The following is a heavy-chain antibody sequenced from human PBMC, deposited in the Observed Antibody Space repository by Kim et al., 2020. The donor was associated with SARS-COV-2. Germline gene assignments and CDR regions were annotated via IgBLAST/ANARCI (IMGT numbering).Heavy chain of an antibody. J-gene: IGHJ4*02. V-gene: IGHV3-11*01. CDR2: GSPL. CDR3: VREPAN. Sequence: GSPLKYTDSVNGRFPISRDSAKNSLSLQMNSLTPEDTAVYYCVREPANWGQGTLVTVSS.